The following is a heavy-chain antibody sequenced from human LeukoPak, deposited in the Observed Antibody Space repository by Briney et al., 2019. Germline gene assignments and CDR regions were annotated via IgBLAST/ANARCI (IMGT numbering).Heavy chain of an antibody. J-gene: IGHJ4*02. Sequence: GGSLRLSCAASGFTFRIYSMNWVRQAPGKGLEWVSDISGSGGNTYYAASVKGRFTISRDNSKNTLYLQMNSLRVEDTAVYYCAKDDSGSYLEGFGLFDYWGQGTLVTVSS. V-gene: IGHV3-23*01. CDR2: ISGSGGNT. CDR1: GFTFRIYS. D-gene: IGHD1-26*01. CDR3: AKDDSGSYLEGFGLFDY.